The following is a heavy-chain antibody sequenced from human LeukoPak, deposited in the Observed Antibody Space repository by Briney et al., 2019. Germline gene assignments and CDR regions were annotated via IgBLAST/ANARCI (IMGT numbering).Heavy chain of an antibody. Sequence: GASVKVSCKASGYTLTSYDINWVRQATGQGLEWMGWISAYNGNTNYAQKLQGRVTMTTDTSTSTAYMELRSLRSDDTAVYYCARDLPVIAAVFRVGYYGMDVWGQGTTVTVSS. D-gene: IGHD6-13*01. J-gene: IGHJ6*02. V-gene: IGHV1-18*01. CDR1: GYTLTSYD. CDR2: ISAYNGNT. CDR3: ARDLPVIAAVFRVGYYGMDV.